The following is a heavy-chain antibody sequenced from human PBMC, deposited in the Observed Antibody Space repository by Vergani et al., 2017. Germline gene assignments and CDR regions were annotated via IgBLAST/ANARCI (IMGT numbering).Heavy chain of an antibody. CDR1: GGSSSSYY. CDR2: IYYSGST. CDR3: ARARGYSSSWYRNYYYYYYMDV. Sequence: QVQLQESGPGLVKPSETLSLTCTVSGGSSSSYYWSWIRQPPGKGLEWIGYIYYSGSTNYNPSLKSRVTISVDTSKNQFSLKLSSVTAADTAVYYCARARGYSSSWYRNYYYYYYMDVWGKGTTVTVSS. J-gene: IGHJ6*03. D-gene: IGHD6-13*01. V-gene: IGHV4-59*01.